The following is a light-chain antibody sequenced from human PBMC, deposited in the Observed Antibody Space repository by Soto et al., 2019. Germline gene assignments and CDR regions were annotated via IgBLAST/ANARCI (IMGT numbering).Light chain of an antibody. Sequence: QSALTQPASVTGSPGQSITISCTGGSSDVGSYNRVSWYRQYPGKAPQLMIYEVSYRPSGVSNRFSGSKSGNTASLTISGLQAEDEADYFCSSLTTSETWVIGGGTKLTVL. V-gene: IGLV2-14*02. J-gene: IGLJ3*02. CDR2: EVS. CDR1: SSDVGSYNR. CDR3: SSLTTSETWV.